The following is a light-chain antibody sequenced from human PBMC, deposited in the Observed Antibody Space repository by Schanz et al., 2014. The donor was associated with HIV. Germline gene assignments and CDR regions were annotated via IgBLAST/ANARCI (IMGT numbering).Light chain of an antibody. CDR2: DVS. V-gene: IGLV2-14*03. CDR3: CSFARSNTYV. Sequence: QSVLTQPASVSGSPGQSISISCTGTSGDVGSYNYVSWYQQHPGKAPKLMIYDVSNRPSGVSSRFSGSKSGNTASLTISWLQAEDEADYYCCSFARSNTYVFGTGTKLTVL. CDR1: SGDVGSYNY. J-gene: IGLJ1*01.